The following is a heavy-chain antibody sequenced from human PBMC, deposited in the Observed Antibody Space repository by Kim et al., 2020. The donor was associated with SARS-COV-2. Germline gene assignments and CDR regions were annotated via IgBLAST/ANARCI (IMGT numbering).Heavy chain of an antibody. Sequence: SETLSLTCAVYGGSFSGYYWSWIRQPPGKGLEWIGEINHSGSTNYNPSLKSRVTISVDTSKNQFSLKLSSVTGAVTVVYDCARGRRVRGVIWDNYYYYGRDGGGQGSTVTVSS. J-gene: IGHJ6*01. D-gene: IGHD3-10*01. CDR2: INHSGST. V-gene: IGHV4-34*01. CDR3: ARGRRVRGVIWDNYYYYGRDG. CDR1: GGSFSGYY.